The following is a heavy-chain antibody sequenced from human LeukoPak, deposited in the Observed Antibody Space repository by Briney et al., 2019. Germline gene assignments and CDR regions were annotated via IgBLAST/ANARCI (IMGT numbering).Heavy chain of an antibody. CDR2: IRYDGTNK. D-gene: IGHD1/OR15-1a*01. Sequence: PGGSLRLSCAASGFTFSSYGMHWVRQAPGKGLEWVTFIRYDGTNKYYADSVKGRFTISRDNSKNTLYLQMNSLRAEDTAVYYCANRPGKVRGGAATSISGAVAPWSLSPQVYVWAGTGTVSLCDAFDIWGQGTMVTVSS. J-gene: IGHJ3*02. V-gene: IGHV3-30*02. CDR3: ANRPGKVRGGAATSISGAVAPWSLSPQVYVWAGTGTVSLCDAFDI. CDR1: GFTFSSYG.